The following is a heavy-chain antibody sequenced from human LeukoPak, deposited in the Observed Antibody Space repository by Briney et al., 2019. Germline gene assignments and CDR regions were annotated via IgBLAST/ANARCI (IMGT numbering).Heavy chain of an antibody. CDR3: ARGSNNFDY. V-gene: IGHV3-48*01. J-gene: IGHJ4*02. CDR1: GFTFSTYS. CDR2: ISSSTSTI. Sequence: GGSLRLSCAASGFTFSTYSMNWVRQAPGKGLEWVSYISSSTSTIYYADSVKGRFTISRDNAKNSLYLQMNSLRAEDTAVYYCARGSNNFDYWGQGTLVTVSS. D-gene: IGHD1-26*01.